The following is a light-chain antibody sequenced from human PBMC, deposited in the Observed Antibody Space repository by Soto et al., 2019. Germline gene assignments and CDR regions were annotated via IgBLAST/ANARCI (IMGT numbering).Light chain of an antibody. J-gene: IGKJ1*01. CDR1: QSVSSSY. CDR2: GAS. Sequence: EIVLTQSPGTLALSPGERATLSCRASQSVSSSYLAWYQQKPGQAPRLLIYGASIRATGIPDRFSGSGSGTDFTLTISRLEPEHFAVYYCQQYGSSPGTFGQGTTVEIK. V-gene: IGKV3-20*01. CDR3: QQYGSSPGT.